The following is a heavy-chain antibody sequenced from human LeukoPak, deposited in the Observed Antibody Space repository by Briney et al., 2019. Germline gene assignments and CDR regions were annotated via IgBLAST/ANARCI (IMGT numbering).Heavy chain of an antibody. CDR3: ARGYVPYGDYVYWFDP. D-gene: IGHD4-17*01. V-gene: IGHV7-4-1*02. J-gene: IGHJ5*02. CDR1: GGTFSSYA. Sequence: ASVKVSCEASGGTFSSYAISWVRQAPGQGLEWMGWINTNTGNPTYAQGFTGRFVFSLDTSVSTAYLQISSLKAEDTAVYYCARGYVPYGDYVYWFDPWGQGTLVTVSS. CDR2: INTNTGNP.